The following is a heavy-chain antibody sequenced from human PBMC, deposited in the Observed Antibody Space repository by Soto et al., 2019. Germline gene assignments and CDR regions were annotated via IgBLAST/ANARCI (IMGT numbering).Heavy chain of an antibody. V-gene: IGHV1-69*13. J-gene: IGHJ4*02. Sequence: SGKGSCKASGGTLNKFSISLGRQAPGKRCEWMGGIIPVFGTPNYSQKFQDRSTITADESASTAYMELSNLGSKDTAVYYCASGRDGYFYFEYWGQGTLVNVSS. CDR2: IIPVFGTP. CDR3: ASGRDGYFYFEY. D-gene: IGHD3-22*01. CDR1: GGTLNKFS.